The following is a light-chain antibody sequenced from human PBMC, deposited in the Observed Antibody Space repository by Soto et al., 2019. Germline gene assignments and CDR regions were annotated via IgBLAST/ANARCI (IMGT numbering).Light chain of an antibody. J-gene: IGKJ4*01. CDR1: QSVASRN. V-gene: IGKV3-20*01. CDR3: QQYDNSPPVT. Sequence: EIGLTQSPGTLSLSPGERATLSCRASQSVASRNLAWYQQKSGQASRPLIYGASSRAIHTPDRFSGSGSGTDFTLTINRLEPEDFAVYFCQQYDNSPPVTFGGGTKVDI. CDR2: GAS.